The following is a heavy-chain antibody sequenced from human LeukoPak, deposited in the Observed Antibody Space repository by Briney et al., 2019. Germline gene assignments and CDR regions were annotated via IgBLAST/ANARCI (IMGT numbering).Heavy chain of an antibody. CDR1: GGSISSNNYY. CDR2: IYYSGTT. J-gene: IGHJ4*02. CDR3: AKSDYYGASDY. Sequence: SETLSLTCTVSGGSISSNNYYWGWIRQPPGKGLEWIGSIYYSGTTYYNPSLKSRVTISVDAFRNQFSLKLTSVTAADTAIYYCAKSDYYGASDYWGQGTLVTVSS. V-gene: IGHV4-39*07. D-gene: IGHD3-10*01.